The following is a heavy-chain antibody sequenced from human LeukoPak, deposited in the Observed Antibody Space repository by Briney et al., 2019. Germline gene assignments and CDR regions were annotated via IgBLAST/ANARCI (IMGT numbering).Heavy chain of an antibody. CDR2: IYNSGGT. V-gene: IGHV3-66*01. J-gene: IGHJ4*02. CDR1: GFIVSNNY. Sequence: GGSLRLSCAASGFIVSNNYMSWVRQAPGEGLEWVSVIYNSGGTYYADSVKGRFTISRDNSKNTVYLQMNSLRAEDTAVYYCARAAWDYWGQGTLVTVSS. CDR3: ARAAWDY.